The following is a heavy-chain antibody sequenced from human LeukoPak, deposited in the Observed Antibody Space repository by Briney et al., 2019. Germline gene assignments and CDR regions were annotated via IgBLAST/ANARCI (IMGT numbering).Heavy chain of an antibody. CDR1: GYTFTGYY. V-gene: IGHV1-2*02. J-gene: IGHJ4*02. CDR2: INPNRGGT. CDR3: ARAFDSGGNPFDN. D-gene: IGHD4-23*01. Sequence: ASVKVPCKASGYTFTGYYIHWVRQAPGQGPEWLGWINPNRGGTNYAQKFQGRVTVTRDTSLTTAYMELSRLRSDDTAVYYCARAFDSGGNPFDNWGQGTLLTVSS.